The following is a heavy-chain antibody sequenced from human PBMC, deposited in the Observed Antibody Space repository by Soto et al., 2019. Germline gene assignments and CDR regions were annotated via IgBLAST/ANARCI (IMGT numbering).Heavy chain of an antibody. CDR1: GGSFSGYY. D-gene: IGHD4-17*01. CDR3: ARGRPGVTNYYFDY. J-gene: IGHJ4*02. CDR2: INHSGST. Sequence: SETLSLTCAVYGGSFSGYYWSWIRQPPGKGLEWIGEINHSGSTNYNPSLKSRVTISVDTSKNQFSLKLSSVTAADTAVYYCARGRPGVTNYYFDYWGQGTLVTVSS. V-gene: IGHV4-34*01.